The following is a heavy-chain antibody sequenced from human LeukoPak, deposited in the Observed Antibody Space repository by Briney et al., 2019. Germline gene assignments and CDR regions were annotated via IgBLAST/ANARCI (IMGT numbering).Heavy chain of an antibody. J-gene: IGHJ4*02. Sequence: SETLSLTCTVSGGSISSSSYYWGWIRQPPGKGLDWIGNVYYSGNTYYNPSLKSRVTISVDTSKNQFSLKVSSVTAADTAVYYCARRLDPLYYDYVWGSYRYRAQLQESPDYFDYWGQGTLVTVSS. V-gene: IGHV4-39*01. CDR2: VYYSGNT. CDR3: ARRLDPLYYDYVWGSYRYRAQLQESPDYFDY. D-gene: IGHD3-16*02. CDR1: GGSISSSSYY.